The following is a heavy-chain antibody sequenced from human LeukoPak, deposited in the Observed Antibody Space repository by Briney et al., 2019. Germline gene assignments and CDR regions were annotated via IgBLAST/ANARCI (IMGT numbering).Heavy chain of an antibody. V-gene: IGHV4-30-2*01. J-gene: IGHJ5*02. CDR2: IYHSGST. Sequence: SETLSLTCAVSGVSISSGGYSWSWIRQPPGKGLEWIGYIYHSGSTYYNPSLKSRVTISVDRSKNQFSLKLSSVTAADTAVYYCASSSGYDYNWFDPWGQGTLVTVSS. D-gene: IGHD5-12*01. CDR3: ASSSGYDYNWFDP. CDR1: GVSISSGGYS.